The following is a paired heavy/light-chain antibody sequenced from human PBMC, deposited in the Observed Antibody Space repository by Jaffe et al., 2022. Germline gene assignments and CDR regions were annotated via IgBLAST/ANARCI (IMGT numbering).Light chain of an antibody. V-gene: IGKV4-1*01. CDR2: WAS. CDR3: QQYYGAPLT. Sequence: DIVMTQSPDSLPVSLGERATINCKSSQSILYNSNNKNYLAWYQQKPGQPPKVLIYWASTRESGVPDRFSGSGSGTDFTLTISRVQAEDVGTYYCQQYYGAPLTFGGGTKVEI. J-gene: IGKJ4*01. CDR1: QSILYNSNNKNY.
Heavy chain of an antibody. J-gene: IGHJ6*03. D-gene: IGHD4-17*01. V-gene: IGHV1-69*01. CDR2: IIPILRRP. Sequence: QVQLVQSGAELKKPGSSLKVSCKASGGTFRRYAISWVRQAPGQGLEWMGGIIPILRRPKYARKFQGRVTFSADESTSTAYMELSSLRSEDTAVYYCARGDYGDYGGNIYYYNMDVWGNGTTVTVSS. CDR3: ARGDYGDYGGNIYYYNMDV. CDR1: GGTFRRYA.